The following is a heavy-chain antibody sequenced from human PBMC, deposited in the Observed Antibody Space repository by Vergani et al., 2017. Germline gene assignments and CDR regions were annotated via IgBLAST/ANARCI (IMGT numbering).Heavy chain of an antibody. CDR1: GFTVSANY. D-gene: IGHD6-25*01. J-gene: IGHJ4*02. Sequence: EVQLVESGGGLVQPGGSLTLSCAASGFTVSANYVGWVRQAPGKGLKCVAILYNSGNTFYADSVRGRFTISRDNSKNTVYLQVNRLRAEDTGLYYCARDPRSRGSFFFDFWGLGALVTVSS. V-gene: IGHV3-66*01. CDR2: LYNSGNT. CDR3: ARDPRSRGSFFFDF.